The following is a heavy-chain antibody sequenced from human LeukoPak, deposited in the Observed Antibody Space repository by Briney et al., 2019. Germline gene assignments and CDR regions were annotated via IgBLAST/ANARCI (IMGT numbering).Heavy chain of an antibody. J-gene: IGHJ3*02. CDR1: GFTFTIYG. D-gene: IGHD3-22*01. Sequence: GRSLRLSCAASGFTFTIYGLHWVRQAPGKGLEWEAVISYDGYSKYYADSMKGRFTISRDNSKNTLYLQMDSLRAEDTAVYYCAKDSDSAGYYAFDIWGQGTMVTVSS. V-gene: IGHV3-30*18. CDR3: AKDSDSAGYYAFDI. CDR2: ISYDGYSK.